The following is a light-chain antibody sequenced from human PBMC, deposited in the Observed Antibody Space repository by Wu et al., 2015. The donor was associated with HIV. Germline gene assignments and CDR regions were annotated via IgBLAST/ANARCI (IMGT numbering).Light chain of an antibody. CDR1: QNINYW. J-gene: IGKJ2*01. CDR3: QQYDSYPYT. Sequence: DIQMTQPPSTLSASVGDRVTITCRASQNINYWLAWYQQKPGKVPKLLIFNTSNLESGVPSRFSGSGSGTDFTLTISSLQPDDFATHFCQQYDSYPYTFGQGTNLEIK. V-gene: IGKV1-5*03. CDR2: NTS.